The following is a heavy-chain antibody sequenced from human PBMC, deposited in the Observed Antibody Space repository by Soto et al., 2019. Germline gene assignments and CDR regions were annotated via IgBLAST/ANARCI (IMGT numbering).Heavy chain of an antibody. V-gene: IGHV1-69*13. J-gene: IGHJ4*02. CDR1: GGTFSSYA. D-gene: IGHD3-22*01. CDR3: AHLPAPYYYDGSGYYYS. CDR2: IIPIFGTA. Sequence: SVKVSCKASGGTFSSYAISWVRQAPGQGLEWMGGIIPIFGTANYAQKFQGRVTITADESTSTAYMELSSLRSEDTAVYYCAHLPAPYYYDGSGYYYSWGQGTLVTVSS.